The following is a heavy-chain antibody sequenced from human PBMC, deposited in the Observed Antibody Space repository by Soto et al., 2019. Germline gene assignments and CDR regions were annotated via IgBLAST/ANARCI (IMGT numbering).Heavy chain of an antibody. CDR1: GGSISSGGYY. CDR2: IYYSGST. CDR3: ARVRRGAVAGTDLFDA. D-gene: IGHD6-19*01. Sequence: PSETLSLTCTVSGGSISSGGYYWSWIRQHPGKGLEWIGYIYYSGSTYYNPSLKSRVTISVDTSKNQFSLKLSSVTAADTAVYYCARVRRGAVAGTDLFDAWGQGTMVTVPS. V-gene: IGHV4-31*03. J-gene: IGHJ5*02.